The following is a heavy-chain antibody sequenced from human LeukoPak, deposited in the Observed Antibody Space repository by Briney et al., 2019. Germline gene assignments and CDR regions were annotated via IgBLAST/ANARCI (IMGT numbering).Heavy chain of an antibody. CDR2: ISYDGNNK. CDR1: GFTFSTFG. CDR3: AKEHMLRGVIYWFDP. Sequence: GGSLRLSCAASGFTFSTFGMHWVRQAPAKGLEWVAVISYDGNNKHYPDSVKGRSTISEDNSKNTLYLQMNSLRPEDTAVYYCAKEHMLRGVIYWFDPWGQGTLVTVSS. J-gene: IGHJ5*02. D-gene: IGHD3-10*01. V-gene: IGHV3-30*18.